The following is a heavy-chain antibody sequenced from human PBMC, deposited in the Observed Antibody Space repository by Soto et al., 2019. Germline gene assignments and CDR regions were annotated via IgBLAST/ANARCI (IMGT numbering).Heavy chain of an antibody. CDR3: ASGQPLRYFDWSPEGDY. D-gene: IGHD3-9*01. J-gene: IGHJ4*02. CDR2: ISYDGSNK. CDR1: GFTFSSYA. Sequence: ESGGGLVQPGRSLRLSCAASGFTFSSYAMHWVRQAPGKGLEWVAVISYDGSNKYYADSVKGRFTISRDNSKNTLYLQMNSLRAEDTAVYYCASGQPLRYFDWSPEGDYWGQGTLVTVSS. V-gene: IGHV3-30-3*01.